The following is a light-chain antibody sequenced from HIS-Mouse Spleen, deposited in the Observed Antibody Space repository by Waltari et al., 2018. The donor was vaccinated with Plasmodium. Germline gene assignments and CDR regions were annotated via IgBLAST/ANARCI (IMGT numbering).Light chain of an antibody. J-gene: IGKJ1*01. Sequence: DIVMTQSPDSLAVSLGERATINCKSSQGVLYSSNNKNYLAWYQQKPGQPPKLLIYWASTRESGVPDRFSGSGSGTDFTLTISSLQAEDVAVYYCQQYYSTPWTFGQGTKLEIK. V-gene: IGKV4-1*01. CDR3: QQYYSTPWT. CDR1: QGVLYSSNNKNY. CDR2: WAS.